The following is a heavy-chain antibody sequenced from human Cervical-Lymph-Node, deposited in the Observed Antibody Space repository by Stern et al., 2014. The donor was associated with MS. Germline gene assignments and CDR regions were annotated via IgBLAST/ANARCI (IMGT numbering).Heavy chain of an antibody. CDR1: GSTFSTSW. Sequence: VQLVESGGGLVQPGGSQRLSCVASGSTFSTSWMSWVRQAPGKGLEWVAYIKGDGSETYYLESVKGRFTISRDNAKSSLYLEMNSLRAEDTAVYYCTRFLQSGWSDLFDSWGRGTLVTVSS. CDR3: TRFLQSGWSDLFDS. J-gene: IGHJ5*01. D-gene: IGHD6-19*01. V-gene: IGHV3-7*01. CDR2: IKGDGSET.